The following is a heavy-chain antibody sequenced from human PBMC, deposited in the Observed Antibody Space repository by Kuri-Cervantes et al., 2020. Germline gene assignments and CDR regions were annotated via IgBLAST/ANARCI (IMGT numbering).Heavy chain of an antibody. V-gene: IGHV3-11*04. Sequence: GESLKISCAASGFTFSDYYMSWIRQAPGKGLEWVSYISSSGSTIYYADSVRGRFTISRDNAKNSLYLQMNSLRDEDTAVYYCARDPYYHDIEATVKNDDYWGQGTLVTVSS. D-gene: IGHD5-12*01. CDR2: ISSSGSTI. CDR3: ARDPYYHDIEATVKNDDY. CDR1: GFTFSDYY. J-gene: IGHJ4*02.